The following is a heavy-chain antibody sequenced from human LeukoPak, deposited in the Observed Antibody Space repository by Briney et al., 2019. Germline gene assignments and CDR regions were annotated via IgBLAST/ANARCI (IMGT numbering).Heavy chain of an antibody. CDR3: ATTRMVRGAIGTWFDP. Sequence: SETLSLTCTVSGGTISSYYWSWIRQPPGKGLEWIGYIYYSGSTNYNPSLKSRVTISVDTSKNQFSLKLSSVTAADTAVYYCATTRMVRGAIGTWFDPWGQGTLVTVSS. D-gene: IGHD3-10*01. V-gene: IGHV4-59*01. CDR2: IYYSGST. CDR1: GGTISSYY. J-gene: IGHJ5*02.